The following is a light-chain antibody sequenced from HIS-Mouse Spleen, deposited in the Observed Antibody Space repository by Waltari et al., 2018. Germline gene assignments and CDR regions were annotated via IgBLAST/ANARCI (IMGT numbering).Light chain of an antibody. CDR1: SSDVGGYNF. J-gene: IGLJ2*01. CDR2: DVS. V-gene: IGLV2-14*03. CDR3: SSYTSSTVV. Sequence: QSALTQPASVSGSPGQSIPISCTGTSSDVGGYNFVPWYQQHPGKAPKLMIYDVSNRPSGVSNRFSGSKSGNTASLTISGLQAEDEADYYCSSYTSSTVVFGGGTKLTVL.